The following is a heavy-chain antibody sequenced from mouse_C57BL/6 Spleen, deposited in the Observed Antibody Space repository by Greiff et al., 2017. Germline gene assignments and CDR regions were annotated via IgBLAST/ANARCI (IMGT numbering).Heavy chain of an antibody. CDR2: ISGGGGNT. V-gene: IGHV5-9*01. CDR1: GFTFSSYT. CDR3: ARSKWGFEY. D-gene: IGHD1-3*01. Sequence: EVHLVESGGGLVKPGGSLKLSCAASGFTFSSYTMSWVRQTPEKRLEWVATISGGGGNTYYTDSVKGRYTISRDNAKNTLYLQMSSLRSEDTALYCCARSKWGFEYWGQGTTLTVSS. J-gene: IGHJ2*01.